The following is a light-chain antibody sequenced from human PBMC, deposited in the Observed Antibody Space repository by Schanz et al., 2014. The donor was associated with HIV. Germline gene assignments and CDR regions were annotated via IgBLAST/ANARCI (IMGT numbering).Light chain of an antibody. J-gene: IGKJ5*01. CDR3: QHYSTSPIT. CDR1: QSVSSN. CDR2: GAS. V-gene: IGKV3-20*01. Sequence: EIEMTQSPATLSVSPGERATLSCRASQSVSSNLAWYQQKPGQAPRLLIFGASSRATGIPDRFSGSGSGTVFTLTISRLEPEDFAVFYCQHYSTSPITFGQGTRLETK.